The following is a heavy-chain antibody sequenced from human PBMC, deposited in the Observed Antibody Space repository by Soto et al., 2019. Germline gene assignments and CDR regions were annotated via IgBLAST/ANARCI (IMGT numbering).Heavy chain of an antibody. J-gene: IGHJ5*02. CDR1: GGSISSGGYY. CDR2: IYYSGST. CDR3: ARGREICGVVIGNWFDP. D-gene: IGHD3-3*01. V-gene: IGHV4-31*03. Sequence: QVQLQESGPGLVKPSQTLSLTCTVSGGSISSGGYYWSWIRQHPGKGLEWIGYIYYSGSTYYNPSLKRRVTRAVDTSKNRFARKLSSVTASDTAVYYCARGREICGVVIGNWFDPWGQGTLVTVSS.